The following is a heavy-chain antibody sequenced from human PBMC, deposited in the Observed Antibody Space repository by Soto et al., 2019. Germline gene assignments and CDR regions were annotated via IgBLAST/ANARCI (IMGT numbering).Heavy chain of an antibody. V-gene: IGHV3-53*02. D-gene: IGHD3-10*01. Sequence: EVQLVETGGGLIQPGGSLRLSCAASGFTVSSNYMSWVRQAPGKGLEWVSVIYSGGSTYYADSVNGRFTISRDNSKNTLYLQMNSMRAEEKAVYYCARDLSHYGSGRGVCGQGTTVTVS. CDR1: GFTVSSNY. CDR3: ARDLSHYGSGRGV. J-gene: IGHJ6*02. CDR2: IYSGGST.